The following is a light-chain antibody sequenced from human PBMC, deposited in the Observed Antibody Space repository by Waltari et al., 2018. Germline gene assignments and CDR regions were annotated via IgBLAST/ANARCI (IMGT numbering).Light chain of an antibody. CDR2: GKN. CDR3: AVWDDRLNGVV. Sequence: QSALTQAPSASGTPGQRVTISCSGSSFKLGRNDVNWYHQVPGTAPKLLIFGKNQRPSGVPDRFSGSRSGTSVSLAISGLQSGDEGDYYCAVWDDRLNGVVFGGGTQLTVL. CDR1: SFKLGRND. V-gene: IGLV1-44*01. J-gene: IGLJ7*01.